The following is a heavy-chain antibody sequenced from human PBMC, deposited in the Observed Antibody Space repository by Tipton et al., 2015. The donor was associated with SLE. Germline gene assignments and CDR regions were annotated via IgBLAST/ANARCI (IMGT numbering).Heavy chain of an antibody. CDR2: ISQSGNT. Sequence: TLSLTCAVYGGSFSGYYWSWIRQPPGKGLEWIGEISQSGNTNYNPSLKSRVTISADTSKNQFSLNLSSVTAAVTAVYYCARLVVPAASYFDSWGQGTLVTVSS. J-gene: IGHJ4*02. V-gene: IGHV4-34*01. CDR1: GGSFSGYY. CDR3: ARLVVPAASYFDS. D-gene: IGHD2-2*01.